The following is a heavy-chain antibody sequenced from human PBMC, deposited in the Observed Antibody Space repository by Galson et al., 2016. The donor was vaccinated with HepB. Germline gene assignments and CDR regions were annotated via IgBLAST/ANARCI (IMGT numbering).Heavy chain of an antibody. D-gene: IGHD4-23*01. J-gene: IGHJ4*02. Sequence: SLRLSSAAAGLTFSSSAMSWVRQAPGKGLEWVLDIVVGGNTYYADNVEGRFTISREISKNTLYLEMNSLRAEDTAIYYCGGHGGNSAWGQGTLVTVSS. CDR1: GLTFSSSA. V-gene: IGHV3-23*01. CDR3: GGHGGNSA. CDR2: IVVGGNT.